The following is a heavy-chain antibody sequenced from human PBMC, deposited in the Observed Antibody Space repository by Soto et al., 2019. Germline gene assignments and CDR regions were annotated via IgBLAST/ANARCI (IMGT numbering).Heavy chain of an antibody. J-gene: IGHJ4*02. Sequence: ASVKVSCKASGYTFTSYYMHWVRQAPGQGLEWMGIINPSGGSTSYAQKFQGRVTITRDTSTSTVYMELSSLRSEDTAVYYCARVYGDYGTFDYWGQGTLVTVSS. D-gene: IGHD4-17*01. CDR2: INPSGGST. CDR3: ARVYGDYGTFDY. V-gene: IGHV1-46*01. CDR1: GYTFTSYY.